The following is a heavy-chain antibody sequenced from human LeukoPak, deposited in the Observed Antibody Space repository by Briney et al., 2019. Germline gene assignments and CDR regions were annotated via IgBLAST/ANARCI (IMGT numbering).Heavy chain of an antibody. CDR3: ARTSYDYVWGSYRPLGAFDI. CDR2: IYTSGST. CDR1: GGSISSYY. V-gene: IGHV4-4*07. Sequence: SETLSLTCTVSGGSISSYYWSWIRQPAGKGLEWIGRIYTSGSTNYNPSLKSRVTMSVDTSKNQFSLKLSSVTAADTAVYYCARTSYDYVWGSYRPLGAFDIWGQGTMVTVSS. J-gene: IGHJ3*02. D-gene: IGHD3-16*02.